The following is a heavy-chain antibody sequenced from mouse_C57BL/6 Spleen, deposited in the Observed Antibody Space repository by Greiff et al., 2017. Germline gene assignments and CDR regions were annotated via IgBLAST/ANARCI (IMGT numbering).Heavy chain of an antibody. CDR1: GYTFTDYY. D-gene: IGHD2-5*01. CDR3: ARGSNSAWFAY. Sequence: VRLQQSGPELVKPGASVKISCKASGYTFTDYYMNWVKQSHGKSLEWIGDINPNNGGTSYNQKFKGKATLTVDKSSSTAYMELRSLTSEDSAVYYCARGSNSAWFAYWGQGTLVTVSA. CDR2: INPNNGGT. J-gene: IGHJ3*01. V-gene: IGHV1-26*01.